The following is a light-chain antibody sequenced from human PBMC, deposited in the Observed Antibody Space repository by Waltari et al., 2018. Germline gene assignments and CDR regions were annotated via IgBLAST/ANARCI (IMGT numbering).Light chain of an antibody. CDR2: TAS. V-gene: IGKV1-5*03. J-gene: IGKJ3*01. CDR3: QQHNGN. Sequence: DIQMTQSPSTLSASVGDRVTITCRASRSISSWLAWYQQKPGKAPKVLNYTASNLESGVPSRFSGSGSGTEFTLTISSLQPDDFATYYCQQHNGNFGPGTKVDVK. CDR1: RSISSW.